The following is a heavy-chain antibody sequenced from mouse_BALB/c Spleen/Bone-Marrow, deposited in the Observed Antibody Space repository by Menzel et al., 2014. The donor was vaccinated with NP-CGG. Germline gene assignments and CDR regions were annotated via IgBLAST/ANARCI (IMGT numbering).Heavy chain of an antibody. J-gene: IGHJ2*01. V-gene: IGHV4-1*02. Sequence: EVQLVESGGGLVQPGGSLKLSCAASGFDFRSYWMSWVRLAPGKGLEWIGEINPESSTINYTPSLKDKFIISRDNAKNTQYLQRSKVRSEDTALYDCAGLGYYGNFVDWGQGTTLAVSS. CDR1: GFDFRSYW. CDR3: AGLGYYGNFVD. CDR2: INPESSTI. D-gene: IGHD2-3*01.